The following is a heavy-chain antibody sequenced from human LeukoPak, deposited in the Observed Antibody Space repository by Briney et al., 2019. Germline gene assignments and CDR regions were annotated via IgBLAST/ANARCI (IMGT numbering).Heavy chain of an antibody. D-gene: IGHD3-3*01. CDR1: GGSFSGYY. CDR2: INHSGST. CDR3: ARQGCDFWSGPGAFDI. V-gene: IGHV4-34*01. Sequence: PSETLSLTCAVYGGSFSGYYWSWIRQPPGKGLEWIGEINHSGSTNYNPSLKSRVTISVDTSKNQFSLKLSSVTAADTAVYYCARQGCDFWSGPGAFDIWGKGTTVTVSS. J-gene: IGHJ6*04.